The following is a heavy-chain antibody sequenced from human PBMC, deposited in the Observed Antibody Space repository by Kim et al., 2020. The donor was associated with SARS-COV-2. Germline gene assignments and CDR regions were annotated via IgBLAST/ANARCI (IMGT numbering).Heavy chain of an antibody. V-gene: IGHV3-33*01. Sequence: GGSLRLSCAASGFTFSSYGMHWVRQAPGKGLEWVAVIWYDGSNKYYADSVKGRFTISRDNSKNTLYLQMNSLRAEDTAVYYCAREGDIAAAVGAFHIWGKGTIVTVS. CDR1: GFTFSSYG. D-gene: IGHD6-13*01. CDR3: AREGDIAAAVGAFHI. CDR2: IWYDGSNK. J-gene: IGHJ3*02.